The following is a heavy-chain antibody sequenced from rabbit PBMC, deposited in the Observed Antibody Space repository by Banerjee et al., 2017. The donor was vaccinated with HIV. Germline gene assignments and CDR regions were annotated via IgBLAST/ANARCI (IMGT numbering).Heavy chain of an antibody. J-gene: IGHJ4*01. V-gene: IGHV1S45*01. CDR1: GFSFSNGYV. CDR2: IGAGST. D-gene: IGHD4-1*01. Sequence: QEQLEESGGDLVKPEGSLTLTCTASGFSFSNGYVMCWVRQAPGKGLEWIACIGAGSTYYATWAKGRFTISKTSSTTVTLQMTSLTAADTATYFCARDLAGVIGWNFNFWGQGTLVTVS. CDR3: ARDLAGVIGWNFNF.